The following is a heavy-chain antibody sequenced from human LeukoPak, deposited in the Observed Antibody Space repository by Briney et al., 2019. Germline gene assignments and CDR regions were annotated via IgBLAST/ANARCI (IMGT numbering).Heavy chain of an antibody. J-gene: IGHJ4*02. V-gene: IGHV3-74*01. CDR2: INSDGSST. CDR1: GFSFSSYW. Sequence: GGSLRLSCAASGFSFSSYWMHWVRQAPGKGLVWVSRINSDGSSTSYADSVKGRFTISRDNAKKTVYLQMNSLRAEDTAVYYCARSLGSSGYQDYWGQGTLVTVSS. CDR3: ARSLGSSGYQDY. D-gene: IGHD3-22*01.